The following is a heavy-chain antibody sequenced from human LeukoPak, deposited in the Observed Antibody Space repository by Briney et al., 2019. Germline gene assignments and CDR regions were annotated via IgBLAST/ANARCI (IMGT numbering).Heavy chain of an antibody. J-gene: IGHJ6*02. V-gene: IGHV1-69*04. CDR2: IIPIFGIA. CDR3: ARAYSSGWTPANSYSYSGMDV. D-gene: IGHD6-19*01. CDR1: GGTFSSYA. Sequence: SSVKVSCKASGGTFSSYAISWVRQAPGQGLEWMGRIIPIFGIANYAQKFQVRVTITADKSTSTAYMELSSLRSEDTAVYYCARAYSSGWTPANSYSYSGMDVWGQGTTVTVSS.